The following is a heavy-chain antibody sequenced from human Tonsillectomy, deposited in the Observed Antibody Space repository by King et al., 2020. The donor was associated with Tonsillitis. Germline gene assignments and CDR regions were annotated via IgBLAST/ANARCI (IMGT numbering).Heavy chain of an antibody. CDR3: AREGGAQYCSSATCSADY. CDR1: VFTFRDWG. J-gene: IGHJ4*02. Sequence: VQLVESGGGVVQPGRSLRLSFAASVFTFRDWGMHWVRRAPGKGLDWVAAISLDGSDKDYGDSVRGRFTISRDHSRNTLYLQLNSLSADDTAVYYCAREGGAQYCSSATCSADYWGQGTLVTVSS. D-gene: IGHD2-2*01. CDR2: ISLDGSDK. V-gene: IGHV3-30*03.